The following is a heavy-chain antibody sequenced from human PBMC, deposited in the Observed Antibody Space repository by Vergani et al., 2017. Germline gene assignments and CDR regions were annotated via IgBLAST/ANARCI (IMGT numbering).Heavy chain of an antibody. CDR1: GFTFSRYA. CDR2: ISYDGSNN. J-gene: IGHJ4*02. V-gene: IGHV3-30-3*01. D-gene: IGHD3-22*01. CDR3: ARELXYYDSSGYQYFFDY. Sequence: QVQLVESGGGVVQPGRSLRLSCAASGFTFSRYAMHWVRQAPGKGLEWVAVISYDGSNNYYADSVKGRFTISRDNSKNTLYLQMNSLRAEDTAVYYCARELXYYDSSGYQYFFDYWGQGTLVTVSS.